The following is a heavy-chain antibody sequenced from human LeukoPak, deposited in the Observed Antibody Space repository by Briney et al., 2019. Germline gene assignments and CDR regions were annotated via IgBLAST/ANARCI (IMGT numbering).Heavy chain of an antibody. CDR3: AKGFSMIVVVTTTVNYFDY. CDR2: IGGSGVRT. CDR1: GFTFTTYG. Sequence: GGSLRLSCSASGFTFTTYGMNWVRQAPGKGLEWVSGIGGSGVRTYYADSVKGRFTISRDNSKNTLYLQMNSLRAEDTAVYYCAKGFSMIVVVTTTVNYFDYWGQGTLVTVSS. V-gene: IGHV3-23*01. J-gene: IGHJ4*02. D-gene: IGHD3-22*01.